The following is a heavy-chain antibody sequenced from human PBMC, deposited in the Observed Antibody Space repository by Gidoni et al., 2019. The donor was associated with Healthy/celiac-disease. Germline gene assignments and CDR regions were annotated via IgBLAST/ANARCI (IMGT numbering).Heavy chain of an antibody. CDR1: GFTVGSTY. CDR3: ARAIRGAAAGLSNWYFDL. V-gene: IGHV3-53*01. D-gene: IGHD6-13*01. J-gene: IGHJ2*01. CDR2: IYSGGST. Sequence: EVQLVGSGGGLIQPGGSLRLSCAASGFTVGSTYMSWVRQAPGKGLEWVSVIYSGGSTDYADSVKGRFTISRDNSKNTLYLQMNSLRAGDTAVYYCARAIRGAAAGLSNWYFDLWGRGTLVTVSS.